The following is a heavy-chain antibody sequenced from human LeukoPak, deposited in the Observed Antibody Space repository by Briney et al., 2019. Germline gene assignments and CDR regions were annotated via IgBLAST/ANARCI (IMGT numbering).Heavy chain of an antibody. CDR3: ARVLRDYGDYIPPGAFDI. J-gene: IGHJ3*02. Sequence: PGGSLRLSCAPSGFTFTTYWMSWVRQAPGKGLEWVSVIYSGGSTYYADSVKGRFTISRDNSKNTLYLQMNSLRAEDTAVYYCARVLRDYGDYIPPGAFDIWGQGTMVTVSS. CDR2: IYSGGST. CDR1: GFTFTTYW. D-gene: IGHD4-17*01. V-gene: IGHV3-66*01.